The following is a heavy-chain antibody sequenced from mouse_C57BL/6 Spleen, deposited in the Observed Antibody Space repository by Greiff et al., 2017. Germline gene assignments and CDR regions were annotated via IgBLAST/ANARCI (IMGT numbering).Heavy chain of an antibody. Sequence: QVQLQQSGAELVKPGASVKISCKASGYAFSSYWMNWVKQRPGKGLEWIGQIYPGDGDTNYNGKFKGKATLTADKSSSTAYMQHSSLTSKDSAVYFCARGPFRTFDYWGQGTTLTVSS. J-gene: IGHJ2*01. CDR3: ARGPFRTFDY. V-gene: IGHV1-80*01. CDR2: IYPGDGDT. CDR1: GYAFSSYW.